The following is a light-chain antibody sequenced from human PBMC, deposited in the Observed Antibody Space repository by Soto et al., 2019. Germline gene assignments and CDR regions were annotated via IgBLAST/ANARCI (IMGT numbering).Light chain of an antibody. J-gene: IGKJ1*01. CDR3: QQYETFSGT. Sequence: IQLTKSPSSLSASVGDRVTITCRASQGISSYLAWYQQKPGKAPKLLIYDASTLQGGVPSRFSGRGSGTEFTLTIASLQPDDFATYYCQQYETFSGTFGPGTKVDIK. CDR2: DAS. CDR1: QGISSY. V-gene: IGKV1-9*01.